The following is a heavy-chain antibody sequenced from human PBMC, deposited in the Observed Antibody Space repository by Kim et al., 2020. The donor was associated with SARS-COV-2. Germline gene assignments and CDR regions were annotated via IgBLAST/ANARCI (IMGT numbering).Heavy chain of an antibody. CDR2: IYGGSGDI. CDR1: GFTFTTYA. Sequence: GGSLRLSCVASGFTFTTYAMAWVRQAPGEGLEWVSVIYGGSGDIYYVDSVKGRFSISRDDSKNTLYLQMNSLRAEDTAVYYCARLRAGSSWPFDFWGQG. D-gene: IGHD6-13*01. V-gene: IGHV3-23*03. CDR3: ARLRAGSSWPFDF. J-gene: IGHJ4*02.